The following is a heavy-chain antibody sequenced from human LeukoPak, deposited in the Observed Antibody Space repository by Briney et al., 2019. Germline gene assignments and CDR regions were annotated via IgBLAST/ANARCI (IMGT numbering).Heavy chain of an antibody. CDR1: GNTVTRYA. CDR3: ARDMGSNHWSIDY. V-gene: IGHV7-4-1*02. D-gene: IGHD2-15*01. J-gene: IGHJ4*02. CDR2: INTNTGKP. Sequence: ASVKVSCKASGNTVTRYAMNSVRQAPGQRLGGMGWINTNTGKPTYPQGFTGRLVVSLDTAVSTAYLQISSLKAEDTAVYYCARDMGSNHWSIDYWGQGTLVTVSS.